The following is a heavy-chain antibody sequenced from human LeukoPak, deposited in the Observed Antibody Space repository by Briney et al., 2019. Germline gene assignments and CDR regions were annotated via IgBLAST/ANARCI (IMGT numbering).Heavy chain of an antibody. CDR1: GFTFSGFY. V-gene: IGHV1-46*01. J-gene: IGHJ4*02. CDR3: ARLEGGVDY. D-gene: IGHD3-16*01. Sequence: ASVKVSCKASGFTFSGFYIQWVRQAPGQGLEWVGIINPTDGSTKFARKFQGRVTMTGDTSTSTVYMELSSLTSDDTAVYYCARLEGGVDYWGQGTLVTVSS. CDR2: INPTDGST.